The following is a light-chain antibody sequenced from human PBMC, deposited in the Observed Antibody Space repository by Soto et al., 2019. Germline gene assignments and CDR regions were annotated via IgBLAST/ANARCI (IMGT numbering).Light chain of an antibody. CDR1: QSVRNNY. J-gene: IGKJ1*01. CDR3: QQSGSSPWT. CDR2: DAS. Sequence: EIVLTQSPGTLSLSPGERATLSCRASQSVRNNYLAWYQQKLGQAPRVLIYDASSRATGIPDRFSGSGSGKDFTLTISRLEPEDFAVYYCQQSGSSPWTFGQGTKVEIK. V-gene: IGKV3-20*01.